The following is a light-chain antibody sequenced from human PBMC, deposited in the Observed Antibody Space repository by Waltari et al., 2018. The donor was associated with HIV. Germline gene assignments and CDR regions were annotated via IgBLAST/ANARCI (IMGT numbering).Light chain of an antibody. Sequence: QSALTQPASVSGSLGQSLTASCTCTTSDIGDYDYVTGHQQLPDKAPTRIIYEVSNRPSGVSHLFSGSKSGNTASLTISGLQSDDESTYFCSSYTAANTILFGGGTKLTVL. CDR2: EVS. CDR1: TSDIGDYDY. CDR3: SSYTAANTIL. V-gene: IGLV2-14*01. J-gene: IGLJ2*01.